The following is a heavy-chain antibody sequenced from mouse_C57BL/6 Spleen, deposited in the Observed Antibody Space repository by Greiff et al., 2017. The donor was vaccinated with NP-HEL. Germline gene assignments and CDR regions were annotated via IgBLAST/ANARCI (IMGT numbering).Heavy chain of an antibody. V-gene: IGHV5-16*01. CDR1: GFTFSDYY. CDR3: ARVDYYGSSYPYYYAMDY. D-gene: IGHD1-1*01. CDR2: INYDGSST. J-gene: IGHJ4*01. Sequence: EVNVVESEGGLVQPGSSMKLSCTASGFTFSDYYMAWVRQVPEKGLEWVANINYDGSSTYYLDSLKSRFIISRDNAKNILYLQMSSLKSEDTATYYCARVDYYGSSYPYYYAMDYWGQGTSVTVSS.